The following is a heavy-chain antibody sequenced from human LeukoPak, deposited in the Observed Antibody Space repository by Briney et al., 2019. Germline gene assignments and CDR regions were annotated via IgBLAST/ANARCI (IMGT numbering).Heavy chain of an antibody. J-gene: IGHJ4*02. CDR3: ARDPGVVAFHYFDY. CDR1: GVTFSSHA. CDR2: IGGSGCTT. D-gene: IGHD3-3*01. Sequence: PGXXLRLSCAASGVTFSSHAMGWGREAPGKGVEGGSVIGGSGCTTYYPAPAKRLFTISRDNSNNPLSLQMTSLRAEDTALYYCARDPGVVAFHYFDYWGQGTLVTVSS. V-gene: IGHV3-23*01.